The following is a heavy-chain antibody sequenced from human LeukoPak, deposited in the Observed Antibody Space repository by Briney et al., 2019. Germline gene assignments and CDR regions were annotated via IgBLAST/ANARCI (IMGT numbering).Heavy chain of an antibody. Sequence: GASLRLSCAASGFTFSSYAMSWVRQAPGKGLEWVSSISSSSSYIYYADSVKGRFTISRDNAKNSLYLQMNSLRAEDTAVYYCARTSTVAGPVRYWGQGTLVTVSS. D-gene: IGHD6-19*01. J-gene: IGHJ4*02. CDR2: ISSSSSYI. CDR1: GFTFSSYA. V-gene: IGHV3-21*01. CDR3: ARTSTVAGPVRY.